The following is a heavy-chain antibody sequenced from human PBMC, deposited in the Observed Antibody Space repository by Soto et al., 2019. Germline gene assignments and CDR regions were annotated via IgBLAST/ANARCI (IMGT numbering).Heavy chain of an antibody. Sequence: ASLKVSCKASGYTFTSYAMHWVRQAPGQRLEWMGWINAGNGNTKYSQKFQGRVTITRDTSASTAYMELSSLRSEDTAVYYCARALRGVRFLEWFPAVYWGQGTLVNVSS. CDR1: GYTFTSYA. CDR2: INAGNGNT. V-gene: IGHV1-3*01. CDR3: ARALRGVRFLEWFPAVY. D-gene: IGHD3-3*01. J-gene: IGHJ4*02.